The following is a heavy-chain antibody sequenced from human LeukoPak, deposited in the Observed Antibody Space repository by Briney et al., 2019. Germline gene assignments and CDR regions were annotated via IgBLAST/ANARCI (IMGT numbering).Heavy chain of an antibody. V-gene: IGHV1-69*06. CDR1: GYTFTGYY. CDR2: IIPIFGTA. CDR3: ARSSIIAAAGPYYFDY. J-gene: IGHJ4*02. D-gene: IGHD6-13*01. Sequence: SVKVSCKASGYTFTGYYMHWVRQAPGQGLEWMGGIIPIFGTANYAQKFQGRVTITADKSTSTAYMELSSLRSEDAAVYYCARSSIIAAAGPYYFDYWGQGTLVTVSS.